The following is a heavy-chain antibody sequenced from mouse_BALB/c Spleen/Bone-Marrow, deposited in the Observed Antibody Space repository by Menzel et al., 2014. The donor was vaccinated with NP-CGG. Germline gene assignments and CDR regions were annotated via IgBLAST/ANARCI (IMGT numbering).Heavy chain of an antibody. CDR1: GFDFSGFW. D-gene: IGHD2-3*01. V-gene: IGHV4-1*02. CDR2: INPDSSTI. CDR3: ARLGYYRGFAY. Sequence: EVKVEESGGGLVQPGGSLKLSCAASGFDFSGFWLGWVRQAPGKGLEWIGGINPDSSTINYTPSLKDRFIISRDNAKNTLYLQMSKVRSEDTALYYCARLGYYRGFAYWGQGTLVTVSA. J-gene: IGHJ3*01.